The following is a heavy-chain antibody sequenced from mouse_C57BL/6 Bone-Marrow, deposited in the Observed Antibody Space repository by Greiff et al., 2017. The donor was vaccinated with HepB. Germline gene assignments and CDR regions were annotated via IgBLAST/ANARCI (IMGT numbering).Heavy chain of an antibody. J-gene: IGHJ1*03. CDR2: IYPGDGDT. CDR1: GYAFSSSW. Sequence: QVQLQQSGPELVKPGASVKISYKASGYAFSSSWMNWVKQRPGKGLEWIGRIYPGDGDTNYNGKFKGKATLTADKSSSTAYMQLSSLTSEDSAVYFCALYPYWYVDVWGTGTTVTGAS. V-gene: IGHV1-82*01. CDR3: ALYPYWYVDV. D-gene: IGHD2-12*01.